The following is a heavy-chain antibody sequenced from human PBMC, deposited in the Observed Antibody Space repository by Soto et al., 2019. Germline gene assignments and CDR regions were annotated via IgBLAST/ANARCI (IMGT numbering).Heavy chain of an antibody. CDR3: ARALGVGATYYGMDV. Sequence: SETLSLTCTVSGGSISSYYWSWIRQPPGKGLEWIGYIYYSGSTNYNPSLKSRVTISVDTSKNQFSLKLSSVTAADTAVYYCARALGVGATYYGMDVWGQGTTVTVSS. V-gene: IGHV4-59*01. CDR2: IYYSGST. J-gene: IGHJ6*02. D-gene: IGHD1-26*01. CDR1: GGSISSYY.